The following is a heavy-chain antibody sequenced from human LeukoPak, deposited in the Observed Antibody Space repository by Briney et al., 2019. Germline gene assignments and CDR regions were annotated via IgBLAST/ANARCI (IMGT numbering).Heavy chain of an antibody. J-gene: IGHJ4*02. CDR1: GYTFTSYG. D-gene: IGHD5-12*01. Sequence: GASVKVSCKASGYTFTSYGISWVRQAPGQGLEWMGWISAYNGNTNYAQKFQGRVTITADKSTSTAYMELSSLRSEDTAVYYCARGLEGLYSGYAGWGQGTLVTVSS. CDR2: ISAYNGNT. CDR3: ARGLEGLYSGYAG. V-gene: IGHV1-18*01.